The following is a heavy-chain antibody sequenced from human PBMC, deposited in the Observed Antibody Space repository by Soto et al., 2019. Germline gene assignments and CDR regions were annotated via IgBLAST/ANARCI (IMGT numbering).Heavy chain of an antibody. CDR2: INHSGST. D-gene: IGHD3-3*01. V-gene: IGHV4-39*07. CDR3: ARVQVKRITIFGVVITGWFDP. CDR1: GGSISSGGYY. Sequence: PSETLSLTCTVSGGSISSGGYYWSWIRQPPGKGLEWIGEINHSGSTNYNPSLKSRVTISVDTSKNQFSLELSSVTAADTAVYYCARVQVKRITIFGVVITGWFDPWGQGTLVTVSS. J-gene: IGHJ5*02.